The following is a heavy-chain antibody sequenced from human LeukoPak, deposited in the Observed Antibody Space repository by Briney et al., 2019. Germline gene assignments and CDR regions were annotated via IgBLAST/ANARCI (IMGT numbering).Heavy chain of an antibody. CDR1: GFTFSSYW. J-gene: IGHJ6*02. Sequence: PGGSLRLSCAASGFTFSSYWMSWVRQAPGKGLEWVANIKQDGSEKYYVDSVKGRFTISRDNAKNSLYLQMNSLRAEDTALYYCAKDIQYYYGSGPNRGVGMDVWGQGTTVTVSS. CDR3: AKDIQYYYGSGPNRGVGMDV. CDR2: IKQDGSEK. V-gene: IGHV3-7*03. D-gene: IGHD3-10*01.